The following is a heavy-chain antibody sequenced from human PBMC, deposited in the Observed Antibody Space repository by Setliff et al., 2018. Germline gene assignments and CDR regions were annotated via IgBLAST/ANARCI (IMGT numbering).Heavy chain of an antibody. CDR3: ARVTGVTTFGVIMKDFEF. V-gene: IGHV1-18*01. CDR1: GYTFTSYS. D-gene: IGHD3-3*01. CDR2: ISGYSGDT. J-gene: IGHJ4*02. Sequence: ASVKVSCKASGYTFTSYSITWVRQAPGRGPEWLGWISGYSGDTSYAQRFQDRVTLTTDTSTSTAYMEMRSLTSDDTAVYYCARVTGVTTFGVIMKDFEFWGQGTLVTVS.